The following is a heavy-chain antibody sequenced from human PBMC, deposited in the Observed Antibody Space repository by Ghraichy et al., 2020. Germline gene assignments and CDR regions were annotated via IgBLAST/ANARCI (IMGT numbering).Heavy chain of an antibody. CDR1: GFTFSSYS. Sequence: LSLTCAASGFTFSSYSMNWVRQAPGKGLEWVSSISSSSSYIYYADSVKGRFTISRDNAKNSLYLQMNSLRAEDTAVYYCASGLVPAAMDYWGQGTLVTVSS. CDR3: ASGLVPAAMDY. D-gene: IGHD2-2*01. V-gene: IGHV3-21*01. CDR2: ISSSSSYI. J-gene: IGHJ4*02.